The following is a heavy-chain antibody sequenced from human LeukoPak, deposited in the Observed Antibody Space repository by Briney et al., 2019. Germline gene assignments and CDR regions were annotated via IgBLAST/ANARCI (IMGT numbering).Heavy chain of an antibody. V-gene: IGHV1-18*01. CDR1: GYTFTSYG. Sequence: SVKVSCKASGYTFTSYGISWVRQAPGQGLEWMGWISAYNGNTNYAQKLQGRVTMTTDTSTSTAYMELRSLRSDDTAVYYCARVSGVLWFGEGYYMDVWGKGTTVTISS. CDR3: ARVSGVLWFGEGYYMDV. D-gene: IGHD3-10*01. CDR2: ISAYNGNT. J-gene: IGHJ6*03.